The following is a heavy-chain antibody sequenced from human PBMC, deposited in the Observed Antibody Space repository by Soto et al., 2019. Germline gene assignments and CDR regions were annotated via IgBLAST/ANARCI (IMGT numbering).Heavy chain of an antibody. CDR3: AQGWGELGD. V-gene: IGHV1-18*01. D-gene: IGHD1-7*01. CDR1: GYTFSSHG. Sequence: QVQLVQSGAEVKKPGASVKVSCKASGYTFSSHGITWVRQAPGQRLEWMGWISPYSGDTNYAQTLQGRVTMATDTSTSTAYMELRSLRSDDTAVYFCAQGWGELGDWGQGTLVTVSS. CDR2: ISPYSGDT. J-gene: IGHJ4*02.